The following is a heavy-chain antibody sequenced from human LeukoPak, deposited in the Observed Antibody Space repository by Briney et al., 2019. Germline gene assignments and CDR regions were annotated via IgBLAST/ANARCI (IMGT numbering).Heavy chain of an antibody. CDR1: GGTFSSYA. V-gene: IGHV1-69*06. CDR2: INPICGTA. CDR3: ARDAGDMAIEDYFDY. Sequence: ASVTVSCTASGGTFSSYAISWVRQAPGQGLEWMGGINPICGTANYAQRLQGRVTITADKSKRTAYMEMSSLRSENTAVYYCARDAGDMAIEDYFDYWGQGTLVTVSS. D-gene: IGHD2-21*01. J-gene: IGHJ4*02.